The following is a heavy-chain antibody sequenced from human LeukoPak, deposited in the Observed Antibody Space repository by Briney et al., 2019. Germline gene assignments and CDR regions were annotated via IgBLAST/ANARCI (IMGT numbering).Heavy chain of an antibody. Sequence: GGSLRLSCAASGFTFSSYGMHWVRQAPGKGLEWVAVIWYDGSNKYYADSVKGRFTISRDNSKNTLYLQMNSLRAEDTAVYYCARGSGATTCSDYWGQGTLATVSS. CDR3: ARGSGATTCSDY. CDR1: GFTFSSYG. D-gene: IGHD1-26*01. V-gene: IGHV3-33*01. J-gene: IGHJ4*02. CDR2: IWYDGSNK.